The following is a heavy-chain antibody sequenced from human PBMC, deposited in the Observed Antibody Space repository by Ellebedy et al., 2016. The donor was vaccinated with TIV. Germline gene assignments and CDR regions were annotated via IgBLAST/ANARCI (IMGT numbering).Heavy chain of an antibody. J-gene: IGHJ4*02. D-gene: IGHD5-18*01. V-gene: IGHV4-31*03. CDR2: IYFGGNT. Sequence: MPSETLSLTCTVSGASINTGGYWWSWVRQHPGKGLEYIGYIYFGGNTDYNPSLKSRASISVDTSKNQFSLTMSSVTAADTAVYFCARDSGIPLGFDSWGQGILVTASS. CDR3: ARDSGIPLGFDS. CDR1: GASINTGGYW.